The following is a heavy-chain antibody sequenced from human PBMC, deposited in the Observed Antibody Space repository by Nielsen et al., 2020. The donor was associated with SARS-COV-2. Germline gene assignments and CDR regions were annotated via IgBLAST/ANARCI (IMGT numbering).Heavy chain of an antibody. CDR3: ARRSSGGYARRFFDY. D-gene: IGHD3-22*01. V-gene: IGHV4-59*04. Sequence: SETLSLTCTVSGGSIGSYYWGWIRQPPGKGLEWIGYIHYSGTPYYNPSLQSRVTISVDTSKNQFSLKLNSVTAADTAFYYCARRSSGGYARRFFDYWGQGALVTVSS. J-gene: IGHJ4*02. CDR1: GGSIGSYY. CDR2: IHYSGTP.